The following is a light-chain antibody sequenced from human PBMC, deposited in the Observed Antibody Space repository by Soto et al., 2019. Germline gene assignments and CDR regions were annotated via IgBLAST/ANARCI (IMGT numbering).Light chain of an antibody. V-gene: IGLV2-8*01. J-gene: IGLJ1*01. CDR3: SSDAGSNNLYV. Sequence: SVLGQPPSAYGTPGQSVTISSTGNSSDVGEYSYVSWYPRHPGRAPKLMIYEVTNRPSGVPDRFSGSKSRNTASLTVSGLQAEDEADYYCSSDAGSNNLYVFGTGTKVTVL. CDR2: EVT. CDR1: SSDVGEYSY.